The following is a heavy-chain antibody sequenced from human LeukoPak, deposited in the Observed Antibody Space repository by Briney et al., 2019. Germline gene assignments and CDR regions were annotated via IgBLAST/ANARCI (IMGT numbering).Heavy chain of an antibody. CDR1: GFTFSSYA. J-gene: IGHJ4*02. CDR3: AISRRYSRDFDY. CDR2: ISGSGGST. D-gene: IGHD6-13*01. V-gene: IGHV3-23*01. Sequence: GGSLRLSCAASGFTFSSYAMSWVRQAPGKGLEWVSAISGSGGSTYYADSVKGRFTISRDNSKNTLYLQMNSLRAEDTAVYYCAISRRYSRDFDYWGQGTLVTVSS.